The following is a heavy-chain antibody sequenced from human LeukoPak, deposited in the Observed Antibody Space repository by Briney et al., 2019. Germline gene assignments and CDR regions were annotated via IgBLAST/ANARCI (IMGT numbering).Heavy chain of an antibody. CDR1: GFTFSSYA. V-gene: IGHV3-23*01. D-gene: IGHD6-13*01. Sequence: PGGSLRLSCAASGFTFSSYAMSWVRQAPGKGLEWVSAISGSGGSTYYADSVKGRFTVSRDNSKNTLYLQMNSLRAEDTAVYYCAKGYSTDQTPNWFDPWGQGTLVTVSS. J-gene: IGHJ5*02. CDR2: ISGSGGST. CDR3: AKGYSTDQTPNWFDP.